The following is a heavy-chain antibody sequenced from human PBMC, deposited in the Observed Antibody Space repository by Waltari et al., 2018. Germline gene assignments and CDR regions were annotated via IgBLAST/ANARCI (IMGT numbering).Heavy chain of an antibody. CDR2: KSGCDDGST. Sequence: DVQLLESGGGLVQPGGSLRLSCAGSGFTFYNYAMSWVRQAPGKGLEWDRIKSGCDDGSTYYACSVKGRFTISRDNAKNTLYLQMNSLKVEDTAIYYCAIKTYSSGWHYFDYWGQGTLVTVSS. D-gene: IGHD6-19*01. CDR1: GFTFYNYA. CDR3: AIKTYSSGWHYFDY. J-gene: IGHJ4*02. V-gene: IGHV3-23*01.